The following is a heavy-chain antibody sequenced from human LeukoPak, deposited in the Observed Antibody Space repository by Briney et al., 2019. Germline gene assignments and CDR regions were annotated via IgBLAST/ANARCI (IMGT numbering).Heavy chain of an antibody. J-gene: IGHJ4*02. CDR3: TRGSSGRRDN. D-gene: IGHD6-19*01. CDR1: GYTFTACD. CDR2: MNPNSGNT. Sequence: ASVTVSCTASGYTFTACDINWVRQAPGQGLEWMGWMNPNSGNTGYGQSFQGRITMTRDISIGTAYMELSNLTSEDTAIYYCTRGSSGRRDNWGQGTLVTVSA. V-gene: IGHV1-8*01.